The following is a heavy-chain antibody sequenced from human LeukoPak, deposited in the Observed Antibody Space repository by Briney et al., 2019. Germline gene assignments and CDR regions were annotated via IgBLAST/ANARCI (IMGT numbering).Heavy chain of an antibody. Sequence: SETLSLTCGVSDGSFSGYYWTWIRQSPGKGLEWIGEINHSGSANHNPSLKSRVTISMDISKNQFSLKLSSVTAADTAVYYCARGVYYGSGTYNWGQGTLVTVSS. CDR3: ARGVYYGSGTYN. J-gene: IGHJ4*02. CDR2: INHSGSA. D-gene: IGHD3-10*01. CDR1: DGSFSGYY. V-gene: IGHV4-34*01.